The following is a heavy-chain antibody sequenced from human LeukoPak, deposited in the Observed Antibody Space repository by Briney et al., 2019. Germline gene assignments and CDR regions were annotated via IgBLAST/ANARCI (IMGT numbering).Heavy chain of an antibody. J-gene: IGHJ2*01. CDR1: RFTFSSYW. CDR2: ITSDGSAS. Sequence: GGSLRLSCAVSRFTFSSYWMHWVRQSPGKGLAWVSRITSDGSASDYADSVRGRFTVSRDNAKNTLFLHMDSLRVEDTAVYYCARDASPGYFDLWGRGTLVTVSS. V-gene: IGHV3-74*01. CDR3: ARDASPGYFDL.